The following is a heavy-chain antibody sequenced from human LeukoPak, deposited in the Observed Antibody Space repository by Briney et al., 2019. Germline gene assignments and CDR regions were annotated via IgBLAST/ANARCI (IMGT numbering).Heavy chain of an antibody. Sequence: GGSLRLSCAASGFTFNNYAMNWVRQAPGKRLEWVSSISGGGETTYYADSAKGRFTISRDSSQNTLYLQMNSLRAEDTAVYYCARDYADYVGYFFFDYWGQGTLVTVSS. CDR1: GFTFNNYA. D-gene: IGHD4-17*01. CDR2: ISGGGETT. J-gene: IGHJ4*02. V-gene: IGHV3-23*01. CDR3: ARDYADYVGYFFFDY.